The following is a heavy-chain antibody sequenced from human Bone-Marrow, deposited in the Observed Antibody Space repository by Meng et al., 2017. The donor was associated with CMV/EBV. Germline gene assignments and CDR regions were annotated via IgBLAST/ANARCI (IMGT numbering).Heavy chain of an antibody. J-gene: IGHJ5*02. CDR2: IYYSGST. CDR3: ARHIAARGDNWLDP. D-gene: IGHD6-6*01. CDR1: GGSISSSSYY. Sequence: SETLSLTCTVSGGSISSSSYYWGWIRQPPGKGLEWIGSIYYSGSTYYNPSLKSRVTISVDTSKNQFSLKLSSVTAADTAVYYCARHIAARGDNWLDPRGQGTLVTVS. V-gene: IGHV4-39*01.